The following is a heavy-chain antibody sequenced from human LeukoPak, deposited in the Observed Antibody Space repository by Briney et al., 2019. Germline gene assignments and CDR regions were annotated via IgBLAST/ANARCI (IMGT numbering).Heavy chain of an antibody. CDR3: ARDMVRGVIMNPGDYYGMDV. CDR2: ISYEGSNK. Sequence: PGRSLRLPCSASGFTFSSYAMHWVRQAPGKGLEWVAVISYEGSNKYYADSVKGRFTISRDNSKNTLYLQMNSLRAEDTAVYYCARDMVRGVIMNPGDYYGMDVWGQGTTVTVSS. D-gene: IGHD3-10*01. CDR1: GFTFSSYA. J-gene: IGHJ6*02. V-gene: IGHV3-30*14.